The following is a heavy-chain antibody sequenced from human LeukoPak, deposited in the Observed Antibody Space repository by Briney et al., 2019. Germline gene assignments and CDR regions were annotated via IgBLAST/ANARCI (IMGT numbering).Heavy chain of an antibody. Sequence: ASVKVSCKASGYTFTSYYMHWVRQAPGQGLEWMGIINPSGGSTSYAQKFQGRVTMTRDTSTSTVYMELSSLRSEDTAVYYCARDMAPREQGHIVVVPAASPTNHAFDIWGQGTTVTVSS. J-gene: IGHJ3*02. CDR3: ARDMAPREQGHIVVVPAASPTNHAFDI. V-gene: IGHV1-46*01. CDR1: GYTFTSYY. CDR2: INPSGGST. D-gene: IGHD2-2*01.